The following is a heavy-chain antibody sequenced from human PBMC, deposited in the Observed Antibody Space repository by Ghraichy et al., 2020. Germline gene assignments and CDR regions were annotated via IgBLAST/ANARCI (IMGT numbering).Heavy chain of an antibody. CDR2: VSFDGSEK. D-gene: IGHD6-13*01. CDR1: GFTFNTYA. Sequence: GGSLRLSCATSGFTFNTYAMNWVRQAPGKGLEWVAIVSFDGSEKYYADSVKGRFTTSRDNSKNTLYLQMNSLRTEDTSLYYCAKGLTTAGLWYFQFWGHGTLVTVSS. J-gene: IGHJ1*01. V-gene: IGHV3-30*18. CDR3: AKGLTTAGLWYFQF.